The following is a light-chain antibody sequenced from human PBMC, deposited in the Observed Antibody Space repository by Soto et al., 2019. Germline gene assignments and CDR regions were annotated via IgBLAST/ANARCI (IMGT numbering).Light chain of an antibody. CDR3: QQRSNWQVT. V-gene: IGKV3-15*01. CDR1: QGIGST. CDR2: DTS. Sequence: EIVMTQSPATLSVSPGEGATLSCRASQGIGSTLAWYKQKPGQTPRLLIYDTSIRATGVPARFRGSASGTEFTLTITSLQSEDFAVYYCQQRSNWQVTFGQGTRLEI. J-gene: IGKJ5*01.